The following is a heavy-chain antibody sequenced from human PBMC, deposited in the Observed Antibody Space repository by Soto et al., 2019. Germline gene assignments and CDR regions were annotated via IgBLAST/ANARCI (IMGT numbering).Heavy chain of an antibody. V-gene: IGHV5-51*01. CDR1: GYSFTSYW. D-gene: IGHD3-3*01. Sequence: HGESLKISCKGSGYSFTSYWIGWVRQMPGKGLEWMGIIYPGDSDTRYSPSFQGQVTISADKSINTAYLQWSSLKASDTAMYYCARQLEWLSTPFDTWGQGTLVTVSS. CDR2: IYPGDSDT. CDR3: ARQLEWLSTPFDT. J-gene: IGHJ5*02.